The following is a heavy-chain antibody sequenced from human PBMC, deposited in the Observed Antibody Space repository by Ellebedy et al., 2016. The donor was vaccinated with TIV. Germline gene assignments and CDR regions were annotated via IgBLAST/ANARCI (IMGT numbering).Heavy chain of an antibody. J-gene: IGHJ4*02. CDR2: ISSSSSYI. CDR3: ARARSSGWLHTPDY. CDR1: GFTFSSYS. D-gene: IGHD6-19*01. Sequence: GESLKISCAASGFTFSSYSMNWVRQAPGKGLEWVSSISSSSSYIYYADSVKGRFTISRDNAKNSLYLQMNSLRSEDTAVYYCARARSSGWLHTPDYWGQGLLVTVSS. V-gene: IGHV3-21*04.